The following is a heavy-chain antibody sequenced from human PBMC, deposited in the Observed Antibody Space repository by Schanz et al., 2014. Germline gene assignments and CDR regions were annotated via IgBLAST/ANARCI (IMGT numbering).Heavy chain of an antibody. CDR2: FNPSAGSA. CDR3: DGENFYGSESYHNTPD. Sequence: QVQLVQSGAEVKKPGASVKVSCQASGYTFTSYYMHWVRQAPGQGIEWMGIFNPSAGSATYAQKFQSRVTMTTDTTASTAYMGLSGVRSEDSDVYCCDGENFYGSESYHNTPDWGQGTLVTVSS. V-gene: IGHV1-46*03. CDR1: GYTFTSYY. J-gene: IGHJ4*02. D-gene: IGHD3-10*01.